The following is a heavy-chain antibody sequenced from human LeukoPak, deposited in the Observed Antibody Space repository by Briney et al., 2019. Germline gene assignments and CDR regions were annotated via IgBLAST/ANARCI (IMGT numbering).Heavy chain of an antibody. CDR3: ARGLHYYDSSGQIVDY. J-gene: IGHJ4*02. CDR2: ISSSGSTI. CDR1: GFTFSDYY. D-gene: IGHD3-22*01. V-gene: IGHV3-11*01. Sequence: PGGSLGLSCAASGFTFSDYYMSWIRQAPGKGLEWVSYISSSGSTIYYADSVKGRFTISRDNAKNSLYLQMNSLRAEDTAVYYCARGLHYYDSSGQIVDYWGQGTLVTVSS.